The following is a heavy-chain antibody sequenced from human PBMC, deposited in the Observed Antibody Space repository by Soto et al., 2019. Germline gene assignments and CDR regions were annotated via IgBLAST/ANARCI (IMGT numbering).Heavy chain of an antibody. CDR3: ARITKSPNSGYFDY. CDR1: GGSISSSSYY. CDR2: VYYTGST. V-gene: IGHV4-61*05. D-gene: IGHD7-27*01. J-gene: IGHJ4*02. Sequence: SETLSISCTVSGGSISSSSYYWGWIRQPPGKGLEWIGYVYYTGSTNYNPSLKSRVTVSVDTSRNQFSLILSSVTAADTAVYYCARITKSPNSGYFDYWGQGALVT.